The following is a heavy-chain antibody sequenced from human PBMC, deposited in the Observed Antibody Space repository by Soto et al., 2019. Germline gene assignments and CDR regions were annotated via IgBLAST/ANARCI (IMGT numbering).Heavy chain of an antibody. CDR2: IYYSGST. CDR1: GGSISSYY. J-gene: IGHJ6*01. V-gene: IGHV4-59*01. CDR3: VRGPRSYGSERLAMDV. Sequence: PWGNLAITSTVSGGSISSYYWSWIRQPPGKGLEWIGYIYYSGSTNYNPSLKSRVTISVDTSKNQFSLKLSSVTAADTAVYYCVRGPRSYGSERLAMDV. D-gene: IGHD3-10*01.